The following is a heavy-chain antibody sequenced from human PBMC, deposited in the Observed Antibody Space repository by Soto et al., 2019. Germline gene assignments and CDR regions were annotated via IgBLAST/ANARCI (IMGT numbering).Heavy chain of an antibody. CDR1: GFTFSSYA. D-gene: IGHD1-26*01. J-gene: IGHJ4*02. CDR2: ISGSGGST. V-gene: IGHV3-23*01. Sequence: GDSLRLSCAASGFTFSSYAMTCVRQAPGKGLEWVSAISGSGGSTYYADSVKGQFTISRDNSKNTLYLQMNSLRAEDTAVYYCAKGLYSGSYFDYWGQGTLVTVSS. CDR3: AKGLYSGSYFDY.